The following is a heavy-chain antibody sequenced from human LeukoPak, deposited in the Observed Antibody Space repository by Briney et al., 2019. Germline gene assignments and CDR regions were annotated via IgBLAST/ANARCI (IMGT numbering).Heavy chain of an antibody. CDR2: IYYSGHT. D-gene: IGHD3-10*01. CDR1: GGSISSYY. Sequence: SETLSLTCTVSGGSISSYYWSWVRQPPGKGLEWIGDIYYSGHTYYNPSLKSRVTISVDTSKNQFSLKLTSVTAADTAVYYCARDRFVDSGTIYNWFDPWGQGTLVTVSS. CDR3: ARDRFVDSGTIYNWFDP. J-gene: IGHJ5*02. V-gene: IGHV4-59*01.